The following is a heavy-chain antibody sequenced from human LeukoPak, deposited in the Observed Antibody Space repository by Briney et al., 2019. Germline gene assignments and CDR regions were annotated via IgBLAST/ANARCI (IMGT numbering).Heavy chain of an antibody. V-gene: IGHV3-53*04. D-gene: IGHD2-8*01. CDR3: AREVMAKRRAFDI. CDR1: GFTASSNY. CDR2: IYSDDRT. J-gene: IGHJ3*02. Sequence: PGGSLRLSCAASGFTASSNYTSWVRQAPGKGLEWVSVIYSDDRTYYADFVKGRFTISRHTSKKTLYLQMNSLRAEDTAVYYCAREVMAKRRAFDIWGQGTVVTVSS.